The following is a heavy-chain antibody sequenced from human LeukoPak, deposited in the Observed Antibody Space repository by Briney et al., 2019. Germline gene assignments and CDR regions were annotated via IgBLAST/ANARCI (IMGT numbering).Heavy chain of an antibody. J-gene: IGHJ4*02. D-gene: IGHD4-23*01. V-gene: IGHV1-2*02. CDR1: GYPFTDYY. CDR2: INPNSGGT. CDR3: ARGVSVVTAYYFDY. Sequence: ASVTVSCKASGYPFTDYYMHWVRQAPGHGLEWMGWINPNSGGTKYAQEFKGRVTMTRDTSLSTAYMELNSLKSDDTAVYFCARGVSVVTAYYFDYWGQGTLVTVSS.